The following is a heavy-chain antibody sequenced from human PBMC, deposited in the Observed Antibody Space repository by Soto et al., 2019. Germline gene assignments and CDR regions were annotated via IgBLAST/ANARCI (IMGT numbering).Heavy chain of an antibody. V-gene: IGHV1-69*12. Sequence: QVQLVQSGAEVKKPGSSVKVSCKASGGTFSSYAISWVRQAPGQGLEWMGGIIPIFGTANYAQKFQGRVTITADDSTSPAYMELSRLRSDDTAVYYCAKRGVLVPVAMEYYYGMDVWGQGTTVTVSS. CDR1: GGTFSSYA. D-gene: IGHD2-2*01. CDR3: AKRGVLVPVAMEYYYGMDV. CDR2: IIPIFGTA. J-gene: IGHJ6*02.